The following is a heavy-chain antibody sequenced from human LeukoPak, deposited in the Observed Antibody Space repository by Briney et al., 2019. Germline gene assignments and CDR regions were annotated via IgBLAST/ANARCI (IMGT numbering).Heavy chain of an antibody. Sequence: GGSLRLSCAASGFSVSSTYMIWVRQSPGKGLEWVSIIYSDGTTYYADSVKGRFTISRDNSKNTLYLQMNSLRAEDTAVYYCAKELDDYSYYWGQGTLVTVSS. D-gene: IGHD4-11*01. V-gene: IGHV3-53*01. CDR3: AKELDDYSYY. CDR1: GFSVSSTY. CDR2: IYSDGTT. J-gene: IGHJ4*02.